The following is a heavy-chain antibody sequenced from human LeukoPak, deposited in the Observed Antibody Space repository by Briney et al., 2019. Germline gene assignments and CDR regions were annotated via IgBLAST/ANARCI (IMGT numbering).Heavy chain of an antibody. CDR2: TSYDGSSE. V-gene: IGHV3-30*03. J-gene: IGHJ4*02. CDR1: GFTSSNYA. CDR3: AREGYYYDSSGYSYYFDS. D-gene: IGHD3-22*01. Sequence: GGSLRLSCAASGFTSSNYAMHWVRQAPGKGLEWVAVTSYDGSSEYYADSVKGRFTISRDNSKMMYLQMNSLRTDDTAVYYCAREGYYYDSSGYSYYFDSWGQGTLVTVTS.